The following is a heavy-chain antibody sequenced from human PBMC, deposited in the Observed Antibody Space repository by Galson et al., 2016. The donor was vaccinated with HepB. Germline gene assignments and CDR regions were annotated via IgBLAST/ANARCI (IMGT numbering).Heavy chain of an antibody. D-gene: IGHD1-1*01. CDR2: IGGSGGST. J-gene: IGHJ5*02. Sequence: SLRLSCAASGLTFSRYAMNWVRQAPGKGLEWVSAIGGSGGSTYYADSVKGRFTISRDNSKNTLYLQMKSLRAEDTAIYYCARERTKLEFDPWGQGTLVTVSS. V-gene: IGHV3-23*01. CDR1: GLTFSRYA. CDR3: ARERTKLEFDP.